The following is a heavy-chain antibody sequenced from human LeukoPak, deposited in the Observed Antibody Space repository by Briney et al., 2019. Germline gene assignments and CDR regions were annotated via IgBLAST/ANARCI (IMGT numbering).Heavy chain of an antibody. CDR1: GGSFSGYY. V-gene: IGHV4-34*01. Sequence: SETLSLTCAIYGGSFSGYYWSWIRQPPGKGLEWIGEINHSGSTNYNPSLKSRVTISVDTSKNQFSLKLSSVTAADTAVYYCARATFFLYYYYMDVWGKGTTVTVSS. D-gene: IGHD2/OR15-2a*01. CDR2: INHSGST. CDR3: ARATFFLYYYYMDV. J-gene: IGHJ6*03.